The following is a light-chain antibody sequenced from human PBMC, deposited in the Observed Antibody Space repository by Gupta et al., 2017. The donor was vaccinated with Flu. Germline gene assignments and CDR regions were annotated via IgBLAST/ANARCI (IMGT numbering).Light chain of an antibody. J-gene: IGLJ1*01. Sequence: QSALTQPASVSGSPGQSITISCTGTRSDVGTYNNVSWYLQHPGKAPKLMIYEVSNRPSGVSNRFSGSKSGNTASLTISGLQAEDEADYYCSSYTSNTALYAFGTGTTVTVL. CDR2: EVS. CDR3: SSYTSNTALYA. V-gene: IGLV2-14*01. CDR1: RSDVGTYNN.